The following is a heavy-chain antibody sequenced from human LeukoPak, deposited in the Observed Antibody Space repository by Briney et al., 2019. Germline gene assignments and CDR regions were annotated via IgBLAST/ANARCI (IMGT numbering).Heavy chain of an antibody. CDR3: ASGGIYYGAAFDF. Sequence: GASLRLSCAASGFTFSDYYMSWIRQAPGKGLGWVSYISSSGSTIYYADSVKGRFTISRDNAKNSLYLQMNSLRAEDTALYYCASGGIYYGAAFDFWGQGSLVTVSA. J-gene: IGHJ4*02. V-gene: IGHV3-11*01. CDR1: GFTFSDYY. D-gene: IGHD1-26*01. CDR2: ISSSGSTI.